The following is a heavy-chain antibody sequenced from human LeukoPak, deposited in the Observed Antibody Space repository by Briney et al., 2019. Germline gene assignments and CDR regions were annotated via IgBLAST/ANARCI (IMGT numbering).Heavy chain of an antibody. CDR2: ISSSSSYT. CDR1: GFTFSSYG. CDR3: ARDLSGSYYFDY. Sequence: SGGSLRLSCAASGFTFSSYGMHWVRQAPGKGLEWVSYISSSSSYTNYADSVKGRFTISRDNAKNSLYLQMNSLRAEDTAVYYCARDLSGSYYFDYWGQGTPVTVSS. J-gene: IGHJ4*02. D-gene: IGHD1-26*01. V-gene: IGHV3-21*05.